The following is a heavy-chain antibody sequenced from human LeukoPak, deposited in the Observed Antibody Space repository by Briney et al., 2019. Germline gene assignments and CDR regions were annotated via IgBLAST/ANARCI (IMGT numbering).Heavy chain of an antibody. CDR2: ISGSGGST. Sequence: PGGSLRLSCAASGFTFSSYAMSWVRQAPGKGLEWVSAISGSGGSTYYADSVKGRFTISRDNAKNTLYLQMNSLRAEDTAVYYCARDIIVLRGFDPWGQGTLVTVSS. V-gene: IGHV3-23*01. J-gene: IGHJ5*02. CDR3: ARDIIVLRGFDP. CDR1: GFTFSSYA. D-gene: IGHD2/OR15-2a*01.